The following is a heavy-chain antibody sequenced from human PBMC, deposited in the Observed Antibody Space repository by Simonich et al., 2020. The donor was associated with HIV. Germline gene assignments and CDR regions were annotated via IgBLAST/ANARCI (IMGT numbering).Heavy chain of an antibody. CDR3: AKDYGSGSYAIDY. CDR2: ISRSSSYI. J-gene: IGHJ4*02. CDR1: GFTFSSYS. V-gene: IGHV3-21*01. D-gene: IGHD3-10*01. Sequence: EVQLVESGGGLVKPGGSLRLSCAASGFTFSSYSRNWVRQAPGKGLEWVTSISRSSSYIDYADSLKGRFTISRDNAKNSLYLQMNSLRAEDTAVYYCAKDYGSGSYAIDYWGQGTLVTVSS.